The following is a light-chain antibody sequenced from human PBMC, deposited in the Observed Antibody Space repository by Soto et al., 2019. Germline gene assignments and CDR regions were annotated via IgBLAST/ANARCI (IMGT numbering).Light chain of an antibody. J-gene: IGKJ2*01. CDR1: QSVLYNSNSKNY. CDR2: WAS. V-gene: IGKV4-1*01. Sequence: DIVMTQSPDSLALSLGEMATINCKSSQSVLYNSNSKNYLAWYQQKPGQPPKLLISWASTRESGVPDRFSGSWSGTDFTLTISSLQAEDVAVYYCHQYYCVPYTFGQGTKLEIK. CDR3: HQYYCVPYT.